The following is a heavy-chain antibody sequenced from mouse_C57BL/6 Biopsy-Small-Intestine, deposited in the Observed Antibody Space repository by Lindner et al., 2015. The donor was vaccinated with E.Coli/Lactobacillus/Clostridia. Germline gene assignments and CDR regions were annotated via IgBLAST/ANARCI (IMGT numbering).Heavy chain of an antibody. CDR1: GYAFTNYL. D-gene: IGHD2-3*01. Sequence: LQESGAELVRPGTSVKVSCKASGYAFTNYLIEWVKQRPGQGLEWIGVINPGSGGTNYNEKFKGKATLTADKSSSTAYMQLSSLTSEDSAVYFCARWEGYYAYWGQGTLVTVSA. CDR3: ARWEGYYAY. J-gene: IGHJ3*01. V-gene: IGHV1-54*01. CDR2: INPGSGGT.